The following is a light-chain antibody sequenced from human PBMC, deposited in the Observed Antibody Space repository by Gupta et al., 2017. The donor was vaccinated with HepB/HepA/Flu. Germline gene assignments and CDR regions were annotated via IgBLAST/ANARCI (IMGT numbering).Light chain of an antibody. CDR3: QQLHSYPFT. CDR1: QGISTY. J-gene: IGKJ4*01. CDR2: AAS. Sequence: SFLSASVGDRVTITCRASQGISTYLAWYQQKPGKPPKLLIYAASTLQSGVPSRFSGSGAGTEFTLSISSLQPEDSATYCCQQLHSYPFTFGGGTKVEIK. V-gene: IGKV1-9*01.